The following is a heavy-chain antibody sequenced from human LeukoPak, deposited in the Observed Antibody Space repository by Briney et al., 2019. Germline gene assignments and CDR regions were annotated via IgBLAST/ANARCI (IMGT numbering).Heavy chain of an antibody. CDR3: ARSQIVVVTVDY. D-gene: IGHD3-22*01. Sequence: ASVKVSCKASGYTFTSYDINWVRQATGQGLEWMGWMNPNSGNTGYAQKFQGRVTMTRNTSISTAYMELSSLRSEDTAVYYCARSQIVVVTVDYWGQGTLVTVSS. CDR1: GYTFTSYD. CDR2: MNPNSGNT. J-gene: IGHJ4*02. V-gene: IGHV1-8*01.